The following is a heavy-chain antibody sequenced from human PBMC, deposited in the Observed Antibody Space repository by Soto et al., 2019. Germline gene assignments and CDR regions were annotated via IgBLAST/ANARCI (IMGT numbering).Heavy chain of an antibody. V-gene: IGHV3-30-3*01. D-gene: IGHD6-13*01. CDR3: ARDRIAAAGHSYYCYYYGMDV. CDR2: ISYDGSNK. J-gene: IGHJ6*02. Sequence: PGGSLRLSCAASGFTFSSYAMHWVRQAPGKGLEWVAVISYDGSNKYYADSVKGRFTISRDNSKNTLYLQMNSLRAEDTAVYYCARDRIAAAGHSYYCYYYGMDVWGQGTTVTVSS. CDR1: GFTFSSYA.